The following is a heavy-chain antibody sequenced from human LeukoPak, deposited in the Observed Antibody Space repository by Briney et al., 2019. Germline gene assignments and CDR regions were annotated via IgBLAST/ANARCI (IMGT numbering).Heavy chain of an antibody. CDR1: GFTFSSYA. J-gene: IGHJ4*02. CDR3: ASAVAGTQNDY. V-gene: IGHV3-23*01. Sequence: GGSLRLPCAASGFTFSSYAMSWVRQAPGKGLEWVSAISGSGGSTYYADSVKGRFTISRDNSKNTLYLQMNSLRAEDTAVYYCASAVAGTQNDYWGQGTLVTVSS. CDR2: ISGSGGST. D-gene: IGHD6-19*01.